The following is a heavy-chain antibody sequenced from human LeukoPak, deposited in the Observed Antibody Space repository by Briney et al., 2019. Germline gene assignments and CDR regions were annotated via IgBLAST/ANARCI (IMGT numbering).Heavy chain of an antibody. CDR1: GYSFTSYW. CDR2: IYPGDSDT. J-gene: IGHJ5*02. D-gene: IGHD2-8*02. CDR3: ARLGTGLQRSNNWLDP. Sequence: GESLKISCKGSGYSFTSYWIGWVRQMPGKGLEWMGIIYPGDSDTRYSPSFQGQVTISADKSISTAYLQWSSLKASDTAMYYCARLGTGLQRSNNWLDPWGQGTLVTVSS. V-gene: IGHV5-51*01.